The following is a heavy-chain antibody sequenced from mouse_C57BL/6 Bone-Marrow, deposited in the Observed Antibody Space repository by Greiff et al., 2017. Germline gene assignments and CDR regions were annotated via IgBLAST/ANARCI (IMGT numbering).Heavy chain of an antibody. D-gene: IGHD1-1*01. V-gene: IGHV1-62-2*01. Sequence: QVHVKQSGAELVKPGASVKLSCKASGYTFTEYTIHWVKQRSGQGLEWIGWFYPGSGSIKYNEKFKDKATLTADKSSSTVYMELSRLTSEDSAVYFWARHGIITTVVATRYWYFDVWGTGTTVTVSS. J-gene: IGHJ1*03. CDR2: FYPGSGSI. CDR1: GYTFTEYT. CDR3: ARHGIITTVVATRYWYFDV.